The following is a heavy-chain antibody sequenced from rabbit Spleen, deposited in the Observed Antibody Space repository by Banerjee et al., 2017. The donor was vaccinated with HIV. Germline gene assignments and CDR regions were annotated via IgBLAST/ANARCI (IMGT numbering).Heavy chain of an antibody. D-gene: IGHD4-2*01. CDR1: RFDFSSDS. Sequence: QELVETGGGLVQPGGSLKLSCKASRFDFSSDSMSWVRKAPGKGLEWIGYIVPIFGCTYFANWVSGRFLISSHNAQNTLYLQLNSLTAADTATYFCVREAGYGGCGDGNLWGQVTLVTVS. J-gene: IGHJ4*01. CDR2: IVPIFGCT. CDR3: VREAGYGGCGDGNL. V-gene: IGHV1S7*01.